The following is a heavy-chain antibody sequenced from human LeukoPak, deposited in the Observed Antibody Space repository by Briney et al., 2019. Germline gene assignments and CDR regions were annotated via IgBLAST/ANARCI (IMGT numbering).Heavy chain of an antibody. D-gene: IGHD4-11*01. CDR2: IIPILGIA. CDR3: ARAWTTVTANYYFDY. CDR1: GGTFSSYA. J-gene: IGHJ4*02. V-gene: IGHV1-69*04. Sequence: ASVKVSCKASGGTFSSYAICWVRQAPGQGLEWMGRIIPILGIANYAQKFQGRVTITADKSTSTAYMELSSLRSEDTAVYYCARAWTTVTANYYFDYWGQGTLVTVSS.